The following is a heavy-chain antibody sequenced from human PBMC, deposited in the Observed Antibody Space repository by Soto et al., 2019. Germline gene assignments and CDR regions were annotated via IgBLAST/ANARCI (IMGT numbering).Heavy chain of an antibody. J-gene: IGHJ5*02. Sequence: SETLSLTCAVYGGSFSGYYWSWIRQPPGKGLEWIGEINHSGSTNYNPSLKSRVTISVDTSKNQFSLKLSSVTAADTAVYYCARALKIAAARMNWFDPWGQGTLVTVSS. CDR2: INHSGST. D-gene: IGHD6-13*01. V-gene: IGHV4-34*01. CDR3: ARALKIAAARMNWFDP. CDR1: GGSFSGYY.